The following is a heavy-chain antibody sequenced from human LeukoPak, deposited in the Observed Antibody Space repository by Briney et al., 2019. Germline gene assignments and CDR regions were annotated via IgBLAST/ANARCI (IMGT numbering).Heavy chain of an antibody. CDR2: IYHSGST. CDR3: ARVGYSYGLRTGYFDY. CDR1: GGSISSSNW. D-gene: IGHD5-18*01. J-gene: IGHJ4*02. V-gene: IGHV4-4*02. Sequence: SGTLSLTCAVSGGSISSSNWWSWVRQPPGKGLEWIGEIYHSGSTNYNPSLKSRVTISVDTSKNQFSLKLSSVTAADTAVYYCARVGYSYGLRTGYFDYWGQGTLVTVSS.